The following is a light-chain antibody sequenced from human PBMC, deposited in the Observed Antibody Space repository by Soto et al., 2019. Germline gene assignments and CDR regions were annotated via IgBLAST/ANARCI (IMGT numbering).Light chain of an antibody. Sequence: QSVLTQPPSASGTPGQRVTISCSGSSSNIGSNTVNWYQQLPGTAPKLLIHANNQRPSGVPDRFSGSKSGTSASLAISWLQSEEADYYCAAWDDSLNGYVFGTGPKVTVL. J-gene: IGLJ1*01. CDR2: ANN. CDR3: AAWDDSLNGYV. V-gene: IGLV1-44*01. CDR1: SSNIGSNT.